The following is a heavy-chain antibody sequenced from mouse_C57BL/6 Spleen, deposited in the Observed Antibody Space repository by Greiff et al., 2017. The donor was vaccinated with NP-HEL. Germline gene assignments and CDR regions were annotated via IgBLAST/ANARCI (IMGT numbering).Heavy chain of an antibody. V-gene: IGHV3-6*01. CDR2: ISYDGSN. J-gene: IGHJ1*03. Sequence: EVKLQESGPGLVKPSQSLSLTCSVTGYSITSGYYWNWIRQFPGNKLEWMGYISYDGSNNYNPSLKNRISITRDTSKNQFFLKLNSVTTEDTATYYCARGANGHWYFDVWGTGTTVTVSS. CDR3: ARGANGHWYFDV. CDR1: GYSITSGYY. D-gene: IGHD3-1*01.